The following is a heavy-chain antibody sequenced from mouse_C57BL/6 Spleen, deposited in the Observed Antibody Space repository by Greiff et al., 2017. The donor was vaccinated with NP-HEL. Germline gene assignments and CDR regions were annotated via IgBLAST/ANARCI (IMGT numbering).Heavy chain of an antibody. V-gene: IGHV1-63*01. J-gene: IGHJ2*01. CDR3: AREANYGSSSYYFDY. CDR2: IYPGGGYT. D-gene: IGHD1-1*01. CDR1: GYTFTNYW. Sequence: QVQLQQSGAELVRPGTSVKMSCKASGYTFTNYWIGWAKQRPGHGLEWIGDIYPGGGYTNYNEKFKGKATLTADKSSSTAYMQFSSLTSEDSAIYYCAREANYGSSSYYFDYWGQGTTLTVSS.